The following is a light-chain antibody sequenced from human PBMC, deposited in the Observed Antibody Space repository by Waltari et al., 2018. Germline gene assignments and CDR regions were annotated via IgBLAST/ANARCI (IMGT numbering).Light chain of an antibody. J-gene: IGKJ1*01. CDR1: QSVVRS. CDR2: DAS. Sequence: ESVLTQSPGTLSLSPGERATLACRASQSVVRSFAWYQQKPGQAPRLLIYDASRRATGIPDRFSGSGSGTDFSLTISRLEPEDFAVYYCQNYVRLPATFGQGTKVEI. CDR3: QNYVRLPAT. V-gene: IGKV3-20*01.